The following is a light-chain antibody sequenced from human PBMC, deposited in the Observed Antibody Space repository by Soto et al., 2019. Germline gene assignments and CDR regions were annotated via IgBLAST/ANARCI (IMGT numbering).Light chain of an antibody. V-gene: IGKV1-39*01. Sequence: DIQMTQSPSFLFASVGDRVTITFRASQSISSYLNWYQQKPGKAPKLLIYAASSLQSGVPSRFSGSGSGTDLALTISSLQPEDFATYYCQQSYSTPFTFGPGTKVDIK. CDR2: AAS. J-gene: IGKJ3*01. CDR3: QQSYSTPFT. CDR1: QSISSY.